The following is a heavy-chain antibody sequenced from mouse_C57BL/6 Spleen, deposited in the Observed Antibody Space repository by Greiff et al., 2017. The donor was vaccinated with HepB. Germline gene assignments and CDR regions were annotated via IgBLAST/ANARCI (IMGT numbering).Heavy chain of an antibody. D-gene: IGHD1-1*01. CDR2: INPNNGGT. J-gene: IGHJ1*03. CDR3: ARALITTVVEGLYWYFDV. Sequence: VQLQQSGPELVKPGASVKISCKASGYTFTDYYMNWVKQSHGKSLEWIGDINPNNGGTSYNQKFKGKATLTVDKSSSTAYMELRSLTSEDSAVYYCARALITTVVEGLYWYFDVWGTGTTVTVSS. CDR1: GYTFTDYY. V-gene: IGHV1-26*01.